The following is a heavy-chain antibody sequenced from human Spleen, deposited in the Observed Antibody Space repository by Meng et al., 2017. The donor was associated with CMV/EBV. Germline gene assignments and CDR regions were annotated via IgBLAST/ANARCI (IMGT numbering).Heavy chain of an antibody. D-gene: IGHD3-22*01. CDR2: ISNSGSS. V-gene: IGHV4-30-4*01. CDR3: ARGERNFYYDTSGSYGHILQVPVDY. J-gene: IGHJ4*02. Sequence: WSWIRQAPGKGLEWIGYISNSGSSYYNASLRGRVTISVDTSKNQFSLKLNFVTAADTAVYYCARGERNFYYDTSGSYGHILQVPVDYWGQGTLVTVSS.